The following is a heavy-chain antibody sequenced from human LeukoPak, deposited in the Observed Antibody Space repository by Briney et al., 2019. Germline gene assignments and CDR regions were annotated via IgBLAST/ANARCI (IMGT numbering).Heavy chain of an antibody. CDR3: AREDGIKWELLGYFDY. V-gene: IGHV3-21*01. D-gene: IGHD1-26*01. CDR1: GFTFSSYS. J-gene: IGHJ4*02. CDR2: ISSSSSYI. Sequence: GGSLRLSCAASGFTFSSYSMNWVRQAPGQGLEWVSSISSSSSYIYYADSVKGRFTISRDNAKNSLYLQMNSLRDEDTAVYYCAREDGIKWELLGYFDYWGQGTLVTVSS.